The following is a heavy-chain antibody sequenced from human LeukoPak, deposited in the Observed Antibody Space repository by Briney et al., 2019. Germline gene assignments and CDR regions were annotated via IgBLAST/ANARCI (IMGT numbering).Heavy chain of an antibody. CDR3: ALGAMYSSY. CDR2: INHSGST. Sequence: SETLSLTCAVYGGSFSGYYWSWIRQPPGRGLEWMGEINHSGSTNYNPSLKSRVTISVDTSKNQFSLKLSSVTAADTAVYYCALGAMYSSYWGQGTLVTVSS. D-gene: IGHD6-13*01. V-gene: IGHV4-34*01. CDR1: GGSFSGYY. J-gene: IGHJ4*02.